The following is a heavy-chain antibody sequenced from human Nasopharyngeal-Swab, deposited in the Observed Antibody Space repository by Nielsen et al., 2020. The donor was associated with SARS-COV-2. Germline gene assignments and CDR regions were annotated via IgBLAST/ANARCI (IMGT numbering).Heavy chain of an antibody. V-gene: IGHV4-30-4*01. CDR2: IYYSGST. CDR1: GGSISSGDYY. J-gene: IGHJ6*03. Sequence: TLSLTCTVSGGSISSGDYYWSWIRQPPGKGLEWIGYIYYSGSTYYNPSLKSRVTISVDTSKNQFSLKLSSVTAADTAVYYCARALGKMALDALYYYYYMDVWGKGTTVTVSS. D-gene: IGHD5-24*01. CDR3: ARALGKMALDALYYYYYMDV.